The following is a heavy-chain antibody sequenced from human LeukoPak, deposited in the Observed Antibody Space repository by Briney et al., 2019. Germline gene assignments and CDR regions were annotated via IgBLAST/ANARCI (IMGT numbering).Heavy chain of an antibody. D-gene: IGHD2-2*01. J-gene: IGHJ5*02. V-gene: IGHV4-4*07. CDR1: GDSISSYY. Sequence: SETLSLTCSVSGDSISSYYWTRIRQPAGKGLEWIGHIYTSGNTAYNPSLKSRVTMSVDTSKIQFSLKLSSVTAADTAVYYCARVGCSASSCSWFDPWGQGTLVTVSS. CDR2: IYTSGNT. CDR3: ARVGCSASSCSWFDP.